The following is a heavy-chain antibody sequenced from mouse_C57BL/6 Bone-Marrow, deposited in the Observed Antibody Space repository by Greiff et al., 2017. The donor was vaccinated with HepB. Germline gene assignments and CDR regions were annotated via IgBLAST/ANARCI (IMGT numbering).Heavy chain of an antibody. CDR2: IDPETGGT. CDR1: GYTFTDYE. D-gene: IGHD1-1*01. V-gene: IGHV1-15*01. CDR3: TRYGSSPAWFAY. Sequence: QVQLKESGAELVRPGASVTLSCRASGYTFTDYEMHWVKQTPVHGLEWIGAIDPETGGTAYNQKFKGKAILTADKSSSKAYMELRSRTSEDSAVYYCTRYGSSPAWFAYWGQGTLVTVSA. J-gene: IGHJ3*01.